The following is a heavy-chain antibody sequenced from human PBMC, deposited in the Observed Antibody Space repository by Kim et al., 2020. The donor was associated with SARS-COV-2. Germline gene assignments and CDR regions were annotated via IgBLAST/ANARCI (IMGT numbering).Heavy chain of an antibody. V-gene: IGHV1-69*04. J-gene: IGHJ4*02. CDR3: ARSHQGAKEPYYFDY. Sequence: SVKVSCKASGGTFSSYAISWVRQAPGQGLEWMGSIIPILGIANYAQKFQGRVTITADKSTSTAYMELSSLRSEDTAVYYCARSHQGAKEPYYFDYWGQGTLVTVSS. CDR1: GGTFSSYA. D-gene: IGHD2-2*01. CDR2: IIPILGIA.